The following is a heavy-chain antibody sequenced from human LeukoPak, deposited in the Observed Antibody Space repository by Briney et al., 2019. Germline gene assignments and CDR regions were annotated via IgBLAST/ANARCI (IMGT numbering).Heavy chain of an antibody. CDR3: ARVGEGGHVYYYGSGSYWNY. D-gene: IGHD3-10*01. J-gene: IGHJ4*02. CDR2: ISSSGATT. V-gene: IGHV3-48*03. CDR1: GFTFSSHE. Sequence: SGGSLRLSCAASGFTFSSHEMEWVRQAPGKGLEWVSYISSSGATTYYADSVRGRFTVSRDNVKNSLYLQMNSLRAEDTALYYCARVGEGGHVYYYGSGSYWNYWGQGTLVTVSS.